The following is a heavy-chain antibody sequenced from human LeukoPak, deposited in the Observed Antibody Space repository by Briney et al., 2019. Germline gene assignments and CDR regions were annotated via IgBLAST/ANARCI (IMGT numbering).Heavy chain of an antibody. D-gene: IGHD3-10*01. V-gene: IGHV3-30*18. CDR1: GFTFSSYS. CDR3: AKDAHPPYYYSSDGMDV. Sequence: GGSLRLSCAASGFTFSSYSMHWVRQAPGKGLEWVAVISYDGSNKYYADSVKGRFTISRDNSKNTLYLQMNSLRAEDTAVYYCAKDAHPPYYYSSDGMDVWGQGTTVTVSS. J-gene: IGHJ6*02. CDR2: ISYDGSNK.